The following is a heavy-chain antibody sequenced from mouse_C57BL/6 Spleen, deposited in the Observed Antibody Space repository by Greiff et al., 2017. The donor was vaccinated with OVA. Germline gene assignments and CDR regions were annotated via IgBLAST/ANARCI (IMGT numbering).Heavy chain of an antibody. D-gene: IGHD3-2*02. J-gene: IGHJ3*01. CDR2: ISSGSSTI. Sequence: VQLKESGGGLVKPGGSLKLSCAASGFTFSDYGMHWVRQAPEKGLEWVAYISSGSSTIYYADTVKGRFTISRDNAKNTLFLQMTSLRSEDTAMYYCARLAQAAYWGQGTLVTVSA. CDR3: ARLAQAAY. V-gene: IGHV5-17*01. CDR1: GFTFSDYG.